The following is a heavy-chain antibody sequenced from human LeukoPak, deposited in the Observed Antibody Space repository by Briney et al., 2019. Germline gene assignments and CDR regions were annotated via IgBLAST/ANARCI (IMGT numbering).Heavy chain of an antibody. D-gene: IGHD6-25*01. Sequence: GGSLRLSCAASGFAFSSYWMTWVRQAPGKGLEWVANRKQDGSEKYYVDSVTGRFTISRDNAKNSLYLQMNSLRADDTAVYYCARSGSAAGTLRGRNDYWGQGTLVTVSS. CDR1: GFAFSSYW. CDR3: ARSGSAAGTLRGRNDY. V-gene: IGHV3-7*01. J-gene: IGHJ4*02. CDR2: RKQDGSEK.